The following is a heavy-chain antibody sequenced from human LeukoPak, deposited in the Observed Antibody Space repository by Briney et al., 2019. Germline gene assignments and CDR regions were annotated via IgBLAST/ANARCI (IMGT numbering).Heavy chain of an antibody. CDR3: AKEGGWPYYFDY. J-gene: IGHJ4*02. CDR2: IYSGGST. V-gene: IGHV3-53*01. D-gene: IGHD6-19*01. Sequence: GGSLRLSCAASGFTVSSNYMSWVRQAPGKGLEWVSVIYSGGSTYYADSVKGRFTISRDNSKSTVYLEMNSLRAEDTAVYYCAKEGGWPYYFDYWGQGTLVTVSS. CDR1: GFTVSSNY.